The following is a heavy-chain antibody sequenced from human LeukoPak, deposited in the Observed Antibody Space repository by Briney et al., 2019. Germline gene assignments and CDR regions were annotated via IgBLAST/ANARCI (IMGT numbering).Heavy chain of an antibody. CDR1: GFTFDDYA. Sequence: GGSLRLSCAASGFTFDDYAMHWVRQAPGKGLEWVSGISWKSGSIGYADSVKGRFTISRDNAKNSLYLQMNSLRAEDTALYYCAKGLYGSGSKLDYWGQGTLVTVSS. J-gene: IGHJ4*02. D-gene: IGHD3-10*01. V-gene: IGHV3-9*01. CDR3: AKGLYGSGSKLDY. CDR2: ISWKSGSI.